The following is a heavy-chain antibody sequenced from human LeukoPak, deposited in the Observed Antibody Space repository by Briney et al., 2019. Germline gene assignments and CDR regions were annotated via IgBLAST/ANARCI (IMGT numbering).Heavy chain of an antibody. Sequence: SQTLSLTCAISGDSVSSNSAAWNWIRQSPSRGLEWLGRTYYRSKWYNDYAVSVKSRITINPDTSKNQFSLQLNSVTPEDTAVYYCARERGYYDSSGYYYVFDCWGQGTLVTVSS. CDR3: ARERGYYDSSGYYYVFDC. D-gene: IGHD3-22*01. V-gene: IGHV6-1*01. CDR1: GDSVSSNSAA. CDR2: TYYRSKWYN. J-gene: IGHJ4*02.